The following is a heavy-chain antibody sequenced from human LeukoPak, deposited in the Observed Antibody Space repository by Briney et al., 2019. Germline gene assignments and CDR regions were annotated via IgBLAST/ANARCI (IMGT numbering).Heavy chain of an antibody. CDR2: IYPGDSDT. D-gene: IGHD2-2*01. CDR3: ARREGGMPDY. Sequence: GESLKISCQGSGYTFATYWIGWVRQMPGKGLEWMGIIYPGDSDTRYSPSFVGQVAISADKSISTAYLQWSSLKASDTAMYYCARREGGMPDYWGQGTPVTVSS. CDR1: GYTFATYW. J-gene: IGHJ4*02. V-gene: IGHV5-51*01.